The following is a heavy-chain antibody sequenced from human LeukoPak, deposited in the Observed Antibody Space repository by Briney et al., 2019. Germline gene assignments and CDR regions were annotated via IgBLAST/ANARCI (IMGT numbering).Heavy chain of an antibody. Sequence: ASVKVSCKASGYTFTNYYMHWVRQAPGQGLEWMGIINPSGGSTYYAQKFQGRVTMTRDTSTSTVYMELSSLRSEDTAVYYCARVGNVDIVATIDFDYWGQGTLVAVSS. CDR3: ARVGNVDIVATIDFDY. CDR2: INPSGGST. V-gene: IGHV1-46*01. CDR1: GYTFTNYY. J-gene: IGHJ4*02. D-gene: IGHD5-12*01.